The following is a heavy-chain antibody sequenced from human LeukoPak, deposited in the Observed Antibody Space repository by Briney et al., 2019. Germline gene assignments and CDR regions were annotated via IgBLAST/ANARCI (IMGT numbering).Heavy chain of an antibody. CDR2: ISGSGGST. CDR3: AKARAFMPPPLDY. D-gene: IGHD2-2*01. CDR1: GVTFSSIA. Sequence: GGSLRLSCAASGVTFSSIAMHWVRQAPGKGLEWVSAISGSGGSTYYADSVKGRFTISRDNSKNTLYLQMNSLRAEDTAVYYCAKARAFMPPPLDYWGQGTLVTVSS. J-gene: IGHJ4*02. V-gene: IGHV3-23*01.